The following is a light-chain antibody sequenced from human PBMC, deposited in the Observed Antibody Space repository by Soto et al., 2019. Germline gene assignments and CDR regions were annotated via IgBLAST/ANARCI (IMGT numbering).Light chain of an antibody. CDR3: QQYNSYPLT. CDR2: DAS. Sequence: DIQMTQFPSTLSASVGDRVTITCRASQDIDVSLAWFQQRPGEAPKLLIYDASSLESGVPSRFSGSGSGTEFTLTISSLQPDDFATYYCQQYNSYPLTFGGGTKVDIK. J-gene: IGKJ4*01. V-gene: IGKV1-5*01. CDR1: QDIDVS.